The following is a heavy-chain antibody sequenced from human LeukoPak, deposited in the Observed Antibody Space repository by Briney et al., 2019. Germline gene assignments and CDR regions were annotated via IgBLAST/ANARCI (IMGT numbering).Heavy chain of an antibody. CDR1: GGSISSYY. Sequence: SETLSLTCTVSGGSISSYYWSWIRQPAGKGLEWIGRTYTSGSTNYNPSLKSRVTMSVDTSKNQFSLKLSSVTAADAAVYYCARERYYDILTGYYYFDYWGQGTLVTVSS. J-gene: IGHJ4*02. D-gene: IGHD3-9*01. CDR3: ARERYYDILTGYYYFDY. CDR2: TYTSGST. V-gene: IGHV4-4*07.